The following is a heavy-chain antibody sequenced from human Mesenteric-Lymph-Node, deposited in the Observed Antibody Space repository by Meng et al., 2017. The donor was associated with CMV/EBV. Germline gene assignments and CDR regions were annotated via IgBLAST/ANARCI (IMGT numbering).Heavy chain of an antibody. Sequence: SCAASGFTFSSYAMSWVRQAPGKGLEWVSTISGGGGNTYYADSVKGRFTISRDNAKNSLCLQVNSLRAKDTAIYYCARAYNVPGWFDPWGQGTLVTVSS. CDR3: ARAYNVPGWFDP. J-gene: IGHJ5*02. CDR2: ISGGGGNT. D-gene: IGHD1-14*01. V-gene: IGHV3-23*01. CDR1: GFTFSSYA.